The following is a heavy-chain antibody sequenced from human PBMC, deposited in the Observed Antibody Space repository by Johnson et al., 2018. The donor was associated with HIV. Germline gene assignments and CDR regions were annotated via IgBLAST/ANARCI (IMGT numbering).Heavy chain of an antibody. J-gene: IGHJ3*02. CDR1: GFTFSSYA. CDR2: ISYDGSNK. CDR3: VRRFYDSSAFDI. D-gene: IGHD3-22*01. Sequence: HVQLVESGGGVVQPGRSLRLSCAASGFTFSSYAIHWVRQAPGKGLQWVAIISYDGSNKYYADSVRGRFTISRDNSKNTLFLQMNSLRAEDTAVYYCVRRFYDSSAFDIWGQGTLVTVSS. V-gene: IGHV3-30-3*01.